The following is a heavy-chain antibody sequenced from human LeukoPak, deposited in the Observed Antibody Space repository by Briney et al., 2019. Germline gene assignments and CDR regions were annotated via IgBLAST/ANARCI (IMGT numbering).Heavy chain of an antibody. J-gene: IGHJ4*02. V-gene: IGHV4-31*03. CDR2: IYYSGST. CDR1: GGSISSGGYY. CDR3: AARPPIIVGGPFDY. D-gene: IGHD2/OR15-2a*01. Sequence: SETLSLTCTVSGGSISSGGYYWSWIRQHPGKGLEWIGYIYYSGSTYYNPSLKSRVTISVDTSKNQFSLKLSSVTAADTAVYYCAARPPIIVGGPFDYWGQGILVTVSS.